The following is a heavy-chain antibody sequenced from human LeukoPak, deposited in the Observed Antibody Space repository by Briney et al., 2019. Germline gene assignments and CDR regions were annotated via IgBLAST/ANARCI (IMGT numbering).Heavy chain of an antibody. Sequence: ASVKVSCKASGYTFTSYGISWVRQAPGQGLEWMGIINPSGGSTSYAQKFQGRVTMTRDTSTSTVYMELSSLRSEDTAVYYCARGGNYYDSSGYYFRDDLDYWGQGTLVTVSS. D-gene: IGHD3-22*01. V-gene: IGHV1-46*01. CDR2: INPSGGST. J-gene: IGHJ4*02. CDR1: GYTFTSYG. CDR3: ARGGNYYDSSGYYFRDDLDY.